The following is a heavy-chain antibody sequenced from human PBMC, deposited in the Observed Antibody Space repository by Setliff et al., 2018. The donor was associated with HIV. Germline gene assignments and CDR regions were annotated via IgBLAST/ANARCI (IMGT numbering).Heavy chain of an antibody. J-gene: IGHJ5*02. Sequence: SETLSLTCTVSGDSFNNYYCSWIRQLPGKGLEWIAYMSYSGGANYNPSLKSRVTISVDTSKGPSSLRLSSVTAADTAVYYCARLPRIALSGTFGWFDPWGQGTLVTVSS. V-gene: IGHV4-59*08. CDR2: MSYSGGA. CDR1: GDSFNNYY. CDR3: ARLPRIALSGTFGWFDP. D-gene: IGHD6-19*01.